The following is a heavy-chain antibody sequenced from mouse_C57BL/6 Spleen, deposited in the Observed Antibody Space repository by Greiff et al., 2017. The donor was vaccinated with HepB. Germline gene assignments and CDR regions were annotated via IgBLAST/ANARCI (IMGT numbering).Heavy chain of an antibody. D-gene: IGHD2-5*01. CDR2: IDPSDSET. Sequence: QVQLKQPGAELVRPGSSVKLSCKASGYTFTSYWMHWVKQRPIQGLEWIGNIDPSDSETHYNQKFKDKATLTVDKSSSTAYMQLSSLTSEDSAVYYCARGYSNNAMDYWGQGTSVTVSS. J-gene: IGHJ4*01. V-gene: IGHV1-52*01. CDR3: ARGYSNNAMDY. CDR1: GYTFTSYW.